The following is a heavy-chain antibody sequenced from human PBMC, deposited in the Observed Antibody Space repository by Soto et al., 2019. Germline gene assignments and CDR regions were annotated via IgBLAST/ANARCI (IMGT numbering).Heavy chain of an antibody. V-gene: IGHV4-30-2*01. CDR3: ARGVYSGYDTPYYFDY. J-gene: IGHJ4*02. CDR2: IYHSGST. D-gene: IGHD5-12*01. Sequence: SETLSLTCAVSGGSISSGGYSWSWIRQPPGKGLEWIGYIYHSGSTYYNPSLKSRVTISVDRSKNQFSLKLSSVTAADTAVYYCARGVYSGYDTPYYFDYWGQGTLVTVSS. CDR1: GGSISSGGYS.